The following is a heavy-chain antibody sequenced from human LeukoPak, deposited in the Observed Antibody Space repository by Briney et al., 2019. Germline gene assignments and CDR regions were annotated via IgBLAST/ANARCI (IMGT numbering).Heavy chain of an antibody. CDR3: ARDLGYYYDSSGYYENWFDP. D-gene: IGHD3-22*01. CDR2: INPNSGGT. CDR1: GYTFTGYY. V-gene: IGHV1-2*06. Sequence: GASVKVSCKASGYTFTGYYMHWVRQAPGQGLEWMGRINPNSGGTNYAQKFRGRVTMTRDTSISTAYMELSRLRSDDTAVYYCARDLGYYYDSSGYYENWFDPWGQGTLVTVSS. J-gene: IGHJ5*02.